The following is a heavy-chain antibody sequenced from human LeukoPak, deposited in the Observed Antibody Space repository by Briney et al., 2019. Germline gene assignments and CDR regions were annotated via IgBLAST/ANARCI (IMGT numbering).Heavy chain of an antibody. CDR1: AGSISSYY. Sequence: PSETLSLTCTVSAGSISSYYWSWLRQPAGKGLEWIGRIYTSGSTNYNPSLKSRVTMSVDTSKNQFSLKLSSVTAADTAVYYCAREQGYCSGGSCYPNFDYWGQGTLVTVSS. V-gene: IGHV4-4*07. CDR2: IYTSGST. CDR3: AREQGYCSGGSCYPNFDY. D-gene: IGHD2-15*01. J-gene: IGHJ4*02.